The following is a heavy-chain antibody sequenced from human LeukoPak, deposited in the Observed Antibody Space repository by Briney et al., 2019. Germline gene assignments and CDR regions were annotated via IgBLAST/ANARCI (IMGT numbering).Heavy chain of an antibody. Sequence: GGSLRLSCAASGFTFSSYWMHWVRQAPGKGLVWVSRINSDGSSTSYADSVKGRFTISRDNAKNTLYLQMSSLRAEDTAVYFCTRDPGSDSRDWYFDVWGRGTLVTVSS. CDR1: GFTFSSYW. CDR2: INSDGSST. J-gene: IGHJ2*01. D-gene: IGHD6-25*01. CDR3: TRDPGSDSRDWYFDV. V-gene: IGHV3-74*01.